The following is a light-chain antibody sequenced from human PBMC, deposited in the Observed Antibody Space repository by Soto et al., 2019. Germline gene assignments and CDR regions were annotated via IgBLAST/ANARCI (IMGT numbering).Light chain of an antibody. J-gene: IGKJ2*01. Sequence: DIQMTQSPSSLSASVGDRVTITCRASQSISNYLSWYQQKPGKAPSLLIYAASSLQSGVPSRFSGSGSGTDFTLTISSLQPEDSATYYCQQSYSAPRTFGQGTKLEIK. CDR3: QQSYSAPRT. CDR1: QSISNY. CDR2: AAS. V-gene: IGKV1-39*01.